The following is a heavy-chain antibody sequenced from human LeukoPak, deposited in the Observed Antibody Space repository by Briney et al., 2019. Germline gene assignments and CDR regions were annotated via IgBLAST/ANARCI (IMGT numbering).Heavy chain of an antibody. Sequence: GGSLRLSCADSGFTVSSNYMSWVRQAPGKGLEWVAVIYSGGSTYYADSVKGRFTISRDNSKNTLYLQMNSLRAEDTAVYYCAKVIAVPGTLDAFDIWGQGTMVTVSS. V-gene: IGHV3-53*01. D-gene: IGHD6-19*01. J-gene: IGHJ3*02. CDR3: AKVIAVPGTLDAFDI. CDR2: IYSGGST. CDR1: GFTVSSNY.